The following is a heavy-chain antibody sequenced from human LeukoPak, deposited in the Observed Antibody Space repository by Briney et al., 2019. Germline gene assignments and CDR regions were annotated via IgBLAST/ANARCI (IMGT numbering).Heavy chain of an antibody. CDR2: ISSSSSYI. J-gene: IGHJ4*02. CDR3: ATLEVVAFDY. CDR1: GFTFSSYS. Sequence: PGGSLRLSCAASGFTFSSYSMDWVRQAPGKGLEWVSSISSSSSYIYYADSVKGRFTISRDNAKNSLYLQMNSLRAEDTAVYYCATLEVVAFDYWGQGTLVTVSS. V-gene: IGHV3-21*01. D-gene: IGHD2-15*01.